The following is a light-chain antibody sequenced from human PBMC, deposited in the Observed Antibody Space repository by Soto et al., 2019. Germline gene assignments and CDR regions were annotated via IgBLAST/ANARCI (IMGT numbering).Light chain of an antibody. Sequence: QSALTQPASVSGSPGQSITISCTGTSSDVGGYNYVSWYQHHPDKAPKLMIYEVSNRPSGVSNRFSGSKSGNTASLTISWLQAEDEAAYSCSSYTSSSTRVFGGGTKLTVL. J-gene: IGLJ3*02. CDR1: SSDVGGYNY. CDR3: SSYTSSSTRV. CDR2: EVS. V-gene: IGLV2-14*01.